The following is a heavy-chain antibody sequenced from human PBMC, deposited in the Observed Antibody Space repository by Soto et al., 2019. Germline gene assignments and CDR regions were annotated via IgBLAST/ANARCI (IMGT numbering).Heavy chain of an antibody. Sequence: LVKVSCKASGFTFTSSAMQLVRQARGQRLEWIGWIVVGSGNTNYAQKFQERVTITRDMSTSTAYMELSSLRSEDTAVYYCAAEGIYSGYDFAFDIWGQGTMVTVSS. D-gene: IGHD5-12*01. J-gene: IGHJ3*02. CDR2: IVVGSGNT. V-gene: IGHV1-58*02. CDR1: GFTFTSSA. CDR3: AAEGIYSGYDFAFDI.